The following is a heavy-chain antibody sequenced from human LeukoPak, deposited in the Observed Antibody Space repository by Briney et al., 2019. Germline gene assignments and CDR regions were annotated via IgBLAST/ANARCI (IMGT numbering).Heavy chain of an antibody. D-gene: IGHD1-26*01. CDR3: ARTYSGSYTGAYYFDY. V-gene: IGHV4-59*01. Sequence: SETLSLTCTVSGGSISSYYWSWIRQPPGKGLEWIGYIYYSGSTNYNPSLKSRGTISVDTSNNQLSLKLSSVTAADTAVYYCARTYSGSYTGAYYFDYWGQGTLVTVSS. CDR1: GGSISSYY. CDR2: IYYSGST. J-gene: IGHJ4*02.